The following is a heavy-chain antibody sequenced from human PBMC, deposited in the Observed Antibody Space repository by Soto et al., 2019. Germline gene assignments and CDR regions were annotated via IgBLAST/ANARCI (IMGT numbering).Heavy chain of an antibody. CDR1: GYTFTGYY. J-gene: IGHJ3*02. D-gene: IGHD1-26*01. V-gene: IGHV1-2*04. CDR3: ARESSGSYYRAFDI. Sequence: ASVKVTCKASGYTFTGYYMHWVRQVPGQGLEWMGWINPNSGGTNYAQKFQGWVTMTRDTSISTAYMELSRLRSDDTAVYYCARESSGSYYRAFDIWGQGTMVTVSS. CDR2: INPNSGGT.